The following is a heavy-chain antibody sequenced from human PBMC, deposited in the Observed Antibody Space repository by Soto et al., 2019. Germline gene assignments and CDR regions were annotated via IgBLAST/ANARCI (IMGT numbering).Heavy chain of an antibody. CDR1: VGTFSTYT. CDR3: AGDPDSHYNDSHASSYP. Sequence: QVQLVQSGAEVKKPGSSVKVSCKASVGTFSTYTITWVRQAPGQGLEWMGRIIPIIGIINYAQNFQGRVTISEDKFTGTAYMELTGLRSDDTAVYYCAGDPDSHYNDSHASSYPWGQGTLVTVSS. V-gene: IGHV1-69*08. D-gene: IGHD4-4*01. CDR2: IIPIIGII. J-gene: IGHJ5*02.